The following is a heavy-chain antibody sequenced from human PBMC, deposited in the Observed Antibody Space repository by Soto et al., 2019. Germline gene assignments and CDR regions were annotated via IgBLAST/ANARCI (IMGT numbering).Heavy chain of an antibody. CDR1: GFTFSSYE. CDR2: ISSGGGTI. J-gene: IGHJ6*02. Sequence: GGSLRLSCAASGFTFSSYEMNWVRQAPGKGLEWVSYISSGGGTIYYVDSVKGRFTISRDNAKNSLFLQMNSLRAEDTAVYYCARDGGAVGATTLDVWGQGTTVTVSS. D-gene: IGHD1-26*01. V-gene: IGHV3-48*03. CDR3: ARDGGAVGATTLDV.